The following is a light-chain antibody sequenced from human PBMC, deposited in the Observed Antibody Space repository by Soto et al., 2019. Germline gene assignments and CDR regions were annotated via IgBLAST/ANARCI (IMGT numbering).Light chain of an antibody. CDR1: SSDVGNYDS. CDR2: EVN. CDR3: SSYAGSNNYV. J-gene: IGLJ1*01. Sequence: QAVVTQPPSASGSPGQSVTISCTGTSSDVGNYDSVSWYQHHPGKAPQAVIYEVNKRPSGVPDRFSGSKSGNTASLTVSGLQAEDEGDYYCSSYAGSNNYVFGTGTKLTVL. V-gene: IGLV2-8*01.